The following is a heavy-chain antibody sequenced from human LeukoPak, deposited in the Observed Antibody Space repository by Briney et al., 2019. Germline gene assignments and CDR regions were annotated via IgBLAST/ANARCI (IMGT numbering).Heavy chain of an antibody. J-gene: IGHJ4*02. CDR2: ISWNSGSI. Sequence: GRSLRLSCAASGFTFDDYAMHWVRQAPGKGLEWVSGISWNSGSIGYADSVKGRFTISRDNAKNSLYLQMNSLRAEDTALYYCAKDVVEVQGVITHFDYWGQRTLVTVSS. CDR3: AKDVVEVQGVITHFDY. D-gene: IGHD3-10*01. CDR1: GFTFDDYA. V-gene: IGHV3-9*01.